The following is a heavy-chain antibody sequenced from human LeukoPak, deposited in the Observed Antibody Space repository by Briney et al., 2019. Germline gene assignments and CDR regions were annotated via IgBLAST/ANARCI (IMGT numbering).Heavy chain of an antibody. D-gene: IGHD3-10*01. CDR3: AKDPAITMVRGPMDV. Sequence: GGSLRLSCAASGFTFSSYAMSWVRQAPGEGLEWVSAISGSGGSTYYADSVKGRFTISRDNSKNTLYLQMNSLRAEDTAVYYCAKDPAITMVRGPMDVWGQGTTVTVSS. J-gene: IGHJ6*02. CDR1: GFTFSSYA. V-gene: IGHV3-23*01. CDR2: ISGSGGST.